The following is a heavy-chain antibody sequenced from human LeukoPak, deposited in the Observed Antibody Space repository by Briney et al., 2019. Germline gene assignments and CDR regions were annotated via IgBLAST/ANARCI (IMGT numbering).Heavy chain of an antibody. CDR2: ISGSGGST. V-gene: IGHV3-23*01. Sequence: GASLRPSCAASGFTFSSYAMSWVRQAPGKGLEWVSAISGSGGSTYYADSVKGRFTISRDNSKNTLYLQMNSLRAEDTAVYYCAKRTLLWFGEPHWGQGTLVTVSS. J-gene: IGHJ4*02. CDR3: AKRTLLWFGEPH. CDR1: GFTFSSYA. D-gene: IGHD3-10*01.